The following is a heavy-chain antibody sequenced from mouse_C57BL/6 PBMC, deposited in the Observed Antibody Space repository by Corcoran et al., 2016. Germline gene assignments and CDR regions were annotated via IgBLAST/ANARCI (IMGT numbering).Heavy chain of an antibody. J-gene: IGHJ2*01. CDR2: INPNNGGT. CDR1: GYTFTDYY. CDR3: ARREAVVFYY. Sequence: EVQLQQSGPELVKPGASVKISCKASGYTFTDYYMNWVKQSHGKSLEWIGDINPNNGGTSYNQKFKGKATLTVDKSSSTAYMELRSLTSEDSAVYYCARREAVVFYYWGQGTTLTVSS. D-gene: IGHD1-1*01. V-gene: IGHV1-26*01.